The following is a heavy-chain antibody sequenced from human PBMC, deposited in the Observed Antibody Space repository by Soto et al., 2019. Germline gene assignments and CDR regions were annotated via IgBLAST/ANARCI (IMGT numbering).Heavy chain of an antibody. V-gene: IGHV3-23*01. CDR3: AKDRRSNSPESLYYFDY. CDR1: GFTFSSYA. J-gene: IGHJ4*02. CDR2: ISGSGGST. D-gene: IGHD3-10*01. Sequence: GGSLRLSCAASGFTFSSYAMSWVRQAPGKGLEWVSAISGSGGSTYYADSVKGRFTISRDNSKNTLYLQMNSLRAEDTAVYYCAKDRRSNSPESLYYFDYWGQGTLVTVSS.